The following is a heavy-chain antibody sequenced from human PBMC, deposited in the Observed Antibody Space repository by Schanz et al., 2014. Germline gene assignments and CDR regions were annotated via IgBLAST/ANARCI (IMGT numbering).Heavy chain of an antibody. Sequence: EVHLLESGGGLVQPGGSLRLSCAASGFTFSNHALSWVRQAPGKGLEWVSGIGGSGDSTHYADSVKGRFIITKDNAKNSLYLQMSSLRDEDTGVYYCARGREVVAKSFDVWGQGTMVTVSS. CDR2: IGGSGDST. CDR3: ARGREVVAKSFDV. V-gene: IGHV3-23*01. CDR1: GFTFSNHA. J-gene: IGHJ3*01. D-gene: IGHD3-22*01.